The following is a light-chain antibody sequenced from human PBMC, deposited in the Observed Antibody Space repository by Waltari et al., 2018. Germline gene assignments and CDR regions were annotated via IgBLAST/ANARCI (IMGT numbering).Light chain of an antibody. J-gene: IGKJ2*01. CDR2: LAS. CDR1: QTISNH. Sequence: DIHMTQSPSSLSASVGDRVTITCRASQTISNHLNWYQQKPGRAPKLLISLASTLQSGVPSRFSGSGSGTDFTLTISSLRPEDFATDFCQQSYTTSGIFGQGTKLEIK. CDR3: QQSYTTSGI. V-gene: IGKV1-39*01.